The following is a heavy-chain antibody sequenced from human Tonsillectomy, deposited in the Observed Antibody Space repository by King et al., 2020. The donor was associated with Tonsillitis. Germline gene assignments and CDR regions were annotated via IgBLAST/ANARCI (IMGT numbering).Heavy chain of an antibody. Sequence: VQLVESGGGLVQPGGSLRLSGAASGFTFSSYAMSWVRQAPGKGLEWVSGISGNGGSTYYADSVKGRVTIYRDNSKNTLYLQMNSLSAEDTAVYYCAKDPETRGAQAFDFWGQGTLVTVSS. CDR2: ISGNGGST. J-gene: IGHJ4*02. V-gene: IGHV3-23*04. CDR1: GFTFSSYA. D-gene: IGHD3-10*01. CDR3: AKDPETRGAQAFDF.